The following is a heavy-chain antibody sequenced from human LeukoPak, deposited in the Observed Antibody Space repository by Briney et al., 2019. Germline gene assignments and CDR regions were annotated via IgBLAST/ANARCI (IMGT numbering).Heavy chain of an antibody. V-gene: IGHV4-39*01. D-gene: IGHD6-19*01. Sequence: SETLSLTCTVSGGSISSYYWGWIRQPPGKGLEWIGSIYYSGSTYYNPSLKSRVTISVDTSKNQFSLKLSSVTAADTAVYYCARHARIYSSGWKFDYWGQGTLVTVSS. J-gene: IGHJ4*02. CDR2: IYYSGST. CDR1: GGSISSYY. CDR3: ARHARIYSSGWKFDY.